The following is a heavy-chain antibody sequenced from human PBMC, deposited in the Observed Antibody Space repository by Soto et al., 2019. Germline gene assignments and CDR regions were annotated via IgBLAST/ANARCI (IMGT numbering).Heavy chain of an antibody. V-gene: IGHV3-11*06. Sequence: QVQLVESGGDLVKPGGSLRLSCAASGFTFSDYYMSWVRQAPGKGLEWLSYISQGSTYTNYADSVRGRFTISRDNAKKSLYLDMNSLRANETAVYYCTSAERGKTGTRVWGQGTLVSVSS. CDR3: TSAERGKTGTRV. D-gene: IGHD1-1*01. J-gene: IGHJ4*02. CDR1: GFTFSDYY. CDR2: ISQGSTYT.